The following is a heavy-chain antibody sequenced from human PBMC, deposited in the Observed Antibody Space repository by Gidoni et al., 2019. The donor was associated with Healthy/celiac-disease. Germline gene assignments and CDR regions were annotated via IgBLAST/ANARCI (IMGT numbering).Heavy chain of an antibody. J-gene: IGHJ1*01. Sequence: QVQLVQSGAEVKKPGASVKVSCKVSGYTLSELSMHWVRQAPGKGLEWMGGFDPEDGETIYAQKFQGRVTMTEDTSTDTAYMELSSLRSEDTAVYYCAYSRIAVARPRGYFQHWGQGTLVTVSS. D-gene: IGHD6-19*01. V-gene: IGHV1-24*01. CDR2: FDPEDGET. CDR3: AYSRIAVARPRGYFQH. CDR1: GYTLSELS.